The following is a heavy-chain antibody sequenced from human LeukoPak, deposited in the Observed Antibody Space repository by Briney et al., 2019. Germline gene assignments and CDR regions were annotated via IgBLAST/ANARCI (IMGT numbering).Heavy chain of an antibody. CDR1: GYMFSSYA. CDR2: INAFNGNT. D-gene: IGHD3-22*01. J-gene: IGHJ3*02. Sequence: ASVKVSCKASGYMFSSYALNWVRQAPGRGLEWMGWINAFNGNTDYAQNLRGRITLTTDTSTTTAYMELRSLRSDDTAVYYCARDLLGSGCSKNAFHIWGQGTLVTVSS. CDR3: ARDLLGSGCSKNAFHI. V-gene: IGHV1-18*01.